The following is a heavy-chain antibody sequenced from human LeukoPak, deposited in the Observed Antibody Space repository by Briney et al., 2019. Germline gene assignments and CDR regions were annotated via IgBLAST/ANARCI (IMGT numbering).Heavy chain of an antibody. D-gene: IGHD3-10*01. Sequence: GESLKFSCKGSGYSFRDSWIGWVRQMPGKGLEWTGVIYPGDSDTRYSPPFQGHVTISADKSISTAYLQWGSLKASDTAMYYCARRRFDNGFDIWGQGTMVTVSS. CDR1: GYSFRDSW. CDR3: ARRRFDNGFDI. J-gene: IGHJ3*02. CDR2: IYPGDSDT. V-gene: IGHV5-51*01.